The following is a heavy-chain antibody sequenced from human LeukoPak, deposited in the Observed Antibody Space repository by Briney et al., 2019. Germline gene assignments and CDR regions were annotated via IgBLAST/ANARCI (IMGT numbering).Heavy chain of an antibody. CDR1: GYTLTELS. D-gene: IGHD3-22*01. CDR3: ARGGSSYNDEHEEFDY. J-gene: IGHJ4*02. Sequence: ASVKVSCKVSGYTLTELSMHWVRQAPGKGLEWMGGFDPEDGETIYAQKFQGRVTMTEDTSTDTAYMELSSLRSEDTAVYYCARGGSSYNDEHEEFDYWGQGTLVTVPS. V-gene: IGHV1-24*01. CDR2: FDPEDGET.